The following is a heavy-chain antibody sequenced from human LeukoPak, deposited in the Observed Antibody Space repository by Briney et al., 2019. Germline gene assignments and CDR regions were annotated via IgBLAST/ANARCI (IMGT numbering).Heavy chain of an antibody. J-gene: IGHJ4*02. D-gene: IGHD1-26*01. Sequence: PGRSLRLSCAASGFTFDDYGMHWVRQAPGKGLEWVSGISWNSGSIGYADSVKGRFTISRDNAKNSLYLQMNSLRAEDTALYYCAKDEGGSRWYYFDYWGQGTLVTVSS. CDR1: GFTFDDYG. V-gene: IGHV3-9*01. CDR2: ISWNSGSI. CDR3: AKDEGGSRWYYFDY.